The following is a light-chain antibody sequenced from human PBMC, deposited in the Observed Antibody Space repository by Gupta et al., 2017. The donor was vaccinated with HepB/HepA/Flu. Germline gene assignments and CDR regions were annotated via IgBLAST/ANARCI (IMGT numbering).Light chain of an antibody. J-gene: IGKJ1*01. CDR2: KSS. V-gene: IGKV1-5*03. CDR3: QQYNDYSWT. Sequence: DIHMTQSPSTLSASVGDRVTITCRATQSISSWLAWYQQKPGKAPKVLIYKSSNLESGGLSRFSGSGSATEFTLTISSLQPDDVATYYCQQYNDYSWTFGQGTKVEI. CDR1: QSISSW.